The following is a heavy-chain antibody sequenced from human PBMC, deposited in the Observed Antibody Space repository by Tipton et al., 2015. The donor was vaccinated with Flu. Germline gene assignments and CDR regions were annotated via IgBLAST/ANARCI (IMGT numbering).Heavy chain of an antibody. J-gene: IGHJ6*04. Sequence: AVSGFTFSGSAMHWVRQASGKGLEWVGRIRSKANSYATAYAASVKGRFTISRDDSKNTAYLQMNSLKTEDTAVYYCTREGPKGGNVWGKGTTVTVSS. CDR3: TREGPKGGNV. CDR2: IRSKANSYAT. CDR1: GFTFSGSA. V-gene: IGHV3-73*01. D-gene: IGHD1-26*01.